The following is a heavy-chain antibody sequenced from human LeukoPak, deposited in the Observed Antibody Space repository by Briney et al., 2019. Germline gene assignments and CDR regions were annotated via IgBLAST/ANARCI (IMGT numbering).Heavy chain of an antibody. V-gene: IGHV3-23*01. CDR3: AQQLGFCSRGTCYFTY. D-gene: IGHD2-15*01. J-gene: IGHJ4*02. CDR1: GFTFSSYA. Sequence: GGSLRLSCTASGFTFSSYAMSWVRQAPGKGLEWVAAINENGDSTYFADSVKGRFTISRDNSKNTVYLLMNSLRAEDTAVYHCAQQLGFCSRGTCYFTYWGQGTLVTVSS. CDR2: INENGDST.